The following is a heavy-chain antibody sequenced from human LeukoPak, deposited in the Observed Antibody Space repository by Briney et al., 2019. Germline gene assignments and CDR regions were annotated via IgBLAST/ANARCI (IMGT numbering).Heavy chain of an antibody. Sequence: GGSLRLSCAASGFTFSSYEMNWVRQAPGKGLEWVSYISSSGSTTHYADSVKGRLTISRDNAKKSLYLQMNSLRAEDTAVYYCARDNYDSSGYYFDWGQGTLVTVSS. CDR3: ARDNYDSSGYYFD. CDR2: ISSSGSTT. J-gene: IGHJ4*02. V-gene: IGHV3-48*03. D-gene: IGHD3-22*01. CDR1: GFTFSSYE.